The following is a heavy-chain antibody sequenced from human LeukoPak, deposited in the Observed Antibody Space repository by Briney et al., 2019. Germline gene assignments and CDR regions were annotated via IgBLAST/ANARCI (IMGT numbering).Heavy chain of an antibody. Sequence: GASVKVSCKASGYTFTGYYMHWVRQAPGQGLEWMGRIIPIPGIAKYAQNFQGRVTIIADKSTSTAYMELNSLRSEDTAVYYCARSPDGISSIEGFDYWGQGTLVTVSS. V-gene: IGHV1-69*02. CDR2: IIPIPGIA. D-gene: IGHD1-14*01. CDR3: ARSPDGISSIEGFDY. J-gene: IGHJ4*02. CDR1: GYTFTGYY.